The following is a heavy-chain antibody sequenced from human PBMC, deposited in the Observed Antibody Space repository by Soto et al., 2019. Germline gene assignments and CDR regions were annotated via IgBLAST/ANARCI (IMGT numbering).Heavy chain of an antibody. CDR1: GFTFSSYD. D-gene: IGHD3-10*01. V-gene: IGHV3-13*05. CDR2: QGHVGCP. Sequence: GSLRLSYAASGFTFSSYDMHWVRHVTGKGLEWHSDQGHVGCPDYPGPVKGRFTISRENAKNSLYLQVNRLRAGETAVYYCARGAGYYGSGSYYGMDVWGQGTT. CDR3: ARGAGYYGSGSYYGMDV. J-gene: IGHJ6*02.